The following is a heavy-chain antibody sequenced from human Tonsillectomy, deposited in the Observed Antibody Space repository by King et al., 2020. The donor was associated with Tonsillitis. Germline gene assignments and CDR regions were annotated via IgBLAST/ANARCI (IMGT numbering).Heavy chain of an antibody. CDR3: ARAPRRTSPSDLHWFDP. CDR1: GGTFSSYA. J-gene: IGHJ5*02. Sequence: QLVQSGAEVKKPGSSVKVSCKASGGTFSSYAISWVRQAPGQGLEWMGRIIPILGIANYAQKFQGRVTITADKSTSTAYMELSSLRSEDTAVYYCARAPRRTSPSDLHWFDPWGQGTLVTVSS. CDR2: IIPILGIA. D-gene: IGHD2-2*01. V-gene: IGHV1-69*09.